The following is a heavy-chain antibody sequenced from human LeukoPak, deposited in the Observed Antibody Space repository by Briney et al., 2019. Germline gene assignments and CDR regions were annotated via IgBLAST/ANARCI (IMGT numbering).Heavy chain of an antibody. CDR1: GFTFSDYY. CDR2: ISSSSSYT. D-gene: IGHD3-22*01. CDR3: ARTGLGLLPKPENWFDP. Sequence: GGSLRLSCAASGFTFSDYYMSWIRQAPGKGLEWVSYISSSSSYTNYADSVKGRFTISRDNSKNSLYLQMNSLRAEDTAVYYCARTGLGLLPKPENWFDPWGQGTVVSVSS. V-gene: IGHV3-11*06. J-gene: IGHJ5*02.